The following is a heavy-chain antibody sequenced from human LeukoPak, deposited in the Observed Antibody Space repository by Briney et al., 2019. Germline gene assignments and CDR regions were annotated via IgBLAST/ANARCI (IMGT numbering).Heavy chain of an antibody. Sequence: GASVKVSCKASGYTFTSYDINWVRQATGQGLEWMGWMNPNSGNTGYAQKFQGRVTMTRNTSISTAYMELSSLRSEDTAVYYCARVWGPFSGGSGSYYNTMWFDPWGQGALVTVSS. CDR1: GYTFTSYD. V-gene: IGHV1-8*01. J-gene: IGHJ5*02. CDR2: MNPNSGNT. D-gene: IGHD3-10*01. CDR3: ARVWGPFSGGSGSYYNTMWFDP.